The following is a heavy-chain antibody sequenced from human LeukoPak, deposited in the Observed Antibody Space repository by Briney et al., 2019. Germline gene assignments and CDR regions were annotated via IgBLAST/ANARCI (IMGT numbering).Heavy chain of an antibody. D-gene: IGHD1-26*01. J-gene: IGHJ4*02. CDR1: GFTFSSYW. Sequence: GGSLRLSCAASGFTFSSYWMTWVRQAPGKGLEWVANIKQDGSEKYYVDSVKGRFTISRDNAKNSLYLQMNSLRVEDTAVYYCARIGWELTTFFDYWGQGTLVTVSS. CDR2: IKQDGSEK. CDR3: ARIGWELTTFFDY. V-gene: IGHV3-7*01.